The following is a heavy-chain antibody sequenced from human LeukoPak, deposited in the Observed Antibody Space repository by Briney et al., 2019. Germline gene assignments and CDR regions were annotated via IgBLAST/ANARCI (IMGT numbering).Heavy chain of an antibody. CDR1: GASISSGGNF. Sequence: PSQTLSLTSTVSGASISSGGNFWTWIRQPAGKGLEWIGRIYTSGSTNYNPSLKSRVTISADTSKKQFYLKLNSVTAADTAVYYCARDGIEAIDSWGQGTLVIVSS. CDR3: ARDGIEAIDS. J-gene: IGHJ4*02. V-gene: IGHV4-61*02. D-gene: IGHD1-26*01. CDR2: IYTSGST.